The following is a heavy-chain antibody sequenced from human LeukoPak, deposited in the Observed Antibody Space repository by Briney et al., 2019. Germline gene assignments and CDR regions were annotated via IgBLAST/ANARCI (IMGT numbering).Heavy chain of an antibody. V-gene: IGHV4-59*01. D-gene: IGHD3-22*01. CDR3: AREGYYDSSGYYGIDY. CDR1: GGSISSYY. CDR2: IYYSGST. Sequence: SETLSLTCTVSGGSISSYYWSWIRQPPGKGLEWIGYIYYSGSTNYNPSLKSRVTISVDTSKNRFSLKLSSVTVADTAVYYCAREGYYDSSGYYGIDYWGQGTLVTVSS. J-gene: IGHJ4*02.